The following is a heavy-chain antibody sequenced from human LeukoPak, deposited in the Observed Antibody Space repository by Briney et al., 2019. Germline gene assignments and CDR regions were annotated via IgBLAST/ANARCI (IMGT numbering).Heavy chain of an antibody. CDR1: GDSIGSYY. V-gene: IGHV4-4*07. D-gene: IGHD3-16*01. Sequence: SETLSLTCTVSGDSIGSYYWSWIRQPAGKGLHWIGRIYTSGSTMYNPSLKSRVTMSVDTPKNQFSLKLRSVTAADTAVYYCARGWSYADYWGQGTLVTVSS. CDR2: IYTSGST. J-gene: IGHJ4*02. CDR3: ARGWSYADY.